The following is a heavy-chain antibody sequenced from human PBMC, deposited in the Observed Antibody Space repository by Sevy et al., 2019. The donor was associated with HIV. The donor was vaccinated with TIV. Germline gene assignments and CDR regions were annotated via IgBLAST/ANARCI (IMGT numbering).Heavy chain of an antibody. CDR2: ISSSSSYI. D-gene: IGHD3-10*01. CDR1: GFSFSSYT. Sequence: GGSLRLSCAASGFSFSSYTMNWVRQAPGKGLEWVSSISSSSSYIYYANSMNGRFTISRDNARKSLYLQMNSLRAEDTAVNYWARGEQVTMVRGVLRWNWFDSWGQGTLVTVSS. V-gene: IGHV3-21*01. CDR3: ARGEQVTMVRGVLRWNWFDS. J-gene: IGHJ5*01.